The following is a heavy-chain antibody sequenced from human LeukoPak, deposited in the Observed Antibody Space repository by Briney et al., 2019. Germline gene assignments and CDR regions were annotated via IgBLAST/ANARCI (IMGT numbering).Heavy chain of an antibody. Sequence: ASVKVSCKASGYTFASYDINWVRQATGQGLEWMGWMNPNSGNTGYAQKFQGRVTMTRNTSISTAYMELSSLRSEDTAVYYCARGKHRPPYSSGCLGYWGQGTLVTVSS. CDR2: MNPNSGNT. CDR3: ARGKHRPPYSSGCLGY. J-gene: IGHJ4*02. V-gene: IGHV1-8*01. D-gene: IGHD6-19*01. CDR1: GYTFASYD.